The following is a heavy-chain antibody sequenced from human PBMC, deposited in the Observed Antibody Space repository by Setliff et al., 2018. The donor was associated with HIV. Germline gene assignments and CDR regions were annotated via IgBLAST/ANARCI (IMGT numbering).Heavy chain of an antibody. D-gene: IGHD4-17*01. CDR1: GYTFTDYG. V-gene: IGHV7-4-1*01. Sequence: ASVKVSCKASGYTFTDYGINWVRQAPGQGLEWMEWINTNNGNPMYAQGFTGRFVFSSYNSVRTAYLQIVGLKTEDTSVYFCAKDDYANTDLDFWGPGTLVTVSS. J-gene: IGHJ4*02. CDR2: INTNNGNP. CDR3: AKDDYANTDLDF.